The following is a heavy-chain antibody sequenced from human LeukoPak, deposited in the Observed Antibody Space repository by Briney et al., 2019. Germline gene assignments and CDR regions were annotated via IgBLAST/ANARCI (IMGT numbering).Heavy chain of an antibody. D-gene: IGHD1-26*01. CDR2: ISSSTTTI. V-gene: IGHV3-48*01. Sequence: GGSLRLSCAASGFTFSTYSMNWVRQAPGKGLEWVAYISSSTTTIYYAGSVKGRFTISRDNAKNALYLQMNSLRAEDTAVYYCAKAVWELHFDYWGQGTLVTVSS. CDR3: AKAVWELHFDY. J-gene: IGHJ4*02. CDR1: GFTFSTYS.